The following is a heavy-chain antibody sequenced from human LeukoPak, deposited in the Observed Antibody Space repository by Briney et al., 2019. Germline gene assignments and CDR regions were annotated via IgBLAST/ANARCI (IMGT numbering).Heavy chain of an antibody. CDR1: GGSISSHY. D-gene: IGHD6-13*01. V-gene: IGHV4-59*11. CDR3: ARDRGSSWTRIDY. J-gene: IGHJ4*02. Sequence: PSETLSLTCTVSGGSISSHYWSWIRQPPGKGLERIGYIYYSGSTNYNPSLKSRVTISVDTSKNQFSLKLSSVTAADTAVYYCARDRGSSWTRIDYWGQGTLVTVSS. CDR2: IYYSGST.